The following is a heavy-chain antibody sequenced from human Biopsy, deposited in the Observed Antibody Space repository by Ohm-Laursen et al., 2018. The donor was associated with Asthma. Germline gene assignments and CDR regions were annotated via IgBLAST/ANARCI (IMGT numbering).Heavy chain of an antibody. V-gene: IGHV1-18*01. D-gene: IGHD3-10*01. J-gene: IGHJ6*02. CDR1: GYTFNSAG. Sequence: GASVKVSCKTSGYTFNSAGITWVRQAPEQGLEWMGWISAYNGNTKVAQKLQDRVTMITDTSTSAAYMELRSLRSDDTAVYFCARAVDYSHYYGIDVWGQGTTVTVS. CDR2: ISAYNGNT. CDR3: ARAVDYSHYYGIDV.